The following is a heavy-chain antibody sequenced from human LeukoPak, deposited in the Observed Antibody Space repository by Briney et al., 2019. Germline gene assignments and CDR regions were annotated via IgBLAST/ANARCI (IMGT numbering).Heavy chain of an antibody. V-gene: IGHV1-2*02. Sequence: SVKVTCKASVYTFTGYYIHWVRQAPGQGLEGMGWINPYSCGTNSAQKFQGRVTMTRDKSISTAYMELNRLRSDDTAVYCCARAGGGYSSGWGAFDIWGQGTMVTVS. J-gene: IGHJ3*02. CDR2: INPYSCGT. D-gene: IGHD5-18*01. CDR3: ARAGGGYSSGWGAFDI. CDR1: VYTFTGYY.